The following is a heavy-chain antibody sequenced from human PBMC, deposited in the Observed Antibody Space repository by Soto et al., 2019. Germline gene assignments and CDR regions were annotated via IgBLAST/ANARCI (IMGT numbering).Heavy chain of an antibody. V-gene: IGHV3-23*01. CDR1: GFTLDDYT. J-gene: IGHJ6*03. D-gene: IGHD3-16*01. Sequence: GSLRLSCAASGFTLDDYTMHWVRQAPGKGLEWVSAISGSGGSTYYADSVKGRFTISRDNSKNTLYLQMNSLRAEDTAVYYCAKLTAFGYYYYYMDVWGKGTTVTVSS. CDR3: AKLTAFGYYYYYMDV. CDR2: ISGSGGST.